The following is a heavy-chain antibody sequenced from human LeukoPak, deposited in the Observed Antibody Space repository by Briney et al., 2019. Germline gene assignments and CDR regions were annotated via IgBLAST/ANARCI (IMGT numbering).Heavy chain of an antibody. CDR2: INWNVGST. V-gene: IGHV3-20*04. CDR3: ARDPGAMVRGVMSDI. J-gene: IGHJ3*02. CDR1: GFTFEDYG. Sequence: GGSLRLSCAASGFTFEDYGMSAGCQSPGKGLEWGSGINWNVGSTGYADSVKGRFTISRENAKNPLYLQMNSLRAEDTALYYCARDPGAMVRGVMSDIWGQGTMVTVSS. D-gene: IGHD3-10*01.